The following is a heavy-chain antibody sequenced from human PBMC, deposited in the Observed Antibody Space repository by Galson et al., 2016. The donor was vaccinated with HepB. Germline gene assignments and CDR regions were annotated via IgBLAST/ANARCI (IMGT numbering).Heavy chain of an antibody. CDR1: GYNFRTYW. CDR2: IDPIDSYA. D-gene: IGHD5-24*01. Sequence: QSGAEVKKPGESLRISCKTTGYNFRTYWITWVRQMPGKGLEWMGRIDPIDSYASYSPSFQGHVTISVDKSSSTAYLQWSRLKASDTAIYYCARVRDGYNYDYYYGLDVWGQGTSVTVSS. J-gene: IGHJ6*02. CDR3: ARVRDGYNYDYYYGLDV. V-gene: IGHV5-10-1*01.